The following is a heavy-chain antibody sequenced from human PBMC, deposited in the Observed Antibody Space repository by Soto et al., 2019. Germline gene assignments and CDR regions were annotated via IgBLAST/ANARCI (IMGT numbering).Heavy chain of an antibody. CDR3: ARTYDGSGPNSGGYGFDI. CDR2: IYYSGTT. J-gene: IGHJ3*02. D-gene: IGHD3-22*01. Sequence: SETLSLTCTVSGDSITSNSYFWAWIRQPPGKGLEWIGSIYYSGTTYYNPSLKSRVTISVDRSKNQFSLKLSSVTAADTAVYYCARTYDGSGPNSGGYGFDIWGQGTMVTVSS. CDR1: GDSITSNSYF. V-gene: IGHV4-39*01.